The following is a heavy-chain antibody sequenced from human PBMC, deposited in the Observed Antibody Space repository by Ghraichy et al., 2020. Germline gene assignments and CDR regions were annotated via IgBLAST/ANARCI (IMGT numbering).Heavy chain of an antibody. Sequence: LSLTCEGSGFSFRDYGMSWVRHVPGKGLEWVSGINWDGDNTGYIDAVKGRFTISRDNAKNSLFLQMNSLRAEDTALYFCARDNKRLTIFGVAMEYWGLGTLVTVSS. CDR2: INWDGDNT. CDR3: ARDNKRLTIFGVAMEY. D-gene: IGHD3-3*01. CDR1: GFSFRDYG. J-gene: IGHJ4*02. V-gene: IGHV3-20*04.